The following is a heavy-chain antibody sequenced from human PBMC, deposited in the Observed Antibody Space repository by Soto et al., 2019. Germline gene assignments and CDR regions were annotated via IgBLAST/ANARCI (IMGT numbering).Heavy chain of an antibody. CDR3: AKDAYYDTSGQFDY. CDR1: GFTFSTYG. V-gene: IGHV3-30*18. Sequence: QVQLVESGGGVVQPGRSLRLSCAASGFTFSTYGMHWVRQAPGKGLEWLAVIAFDGSFKYYADSVKGRFSISRDNSKSTLYVQMNSLRPEDTAMYYCAKDAYYDTSGQFDYWGQGTLVTASS. CDR2: IAFDGSFK. J-gene: IGHJ4*02. D-gene: IGHD3-22*01.